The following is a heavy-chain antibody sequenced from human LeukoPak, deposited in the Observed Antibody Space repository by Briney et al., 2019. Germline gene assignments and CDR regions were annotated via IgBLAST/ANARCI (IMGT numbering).Heavy chain of an antibody. J-gene: IGHJ3*02. D-gene: IGHD3-10*01. V-gene: IGHV4-61*05. CDR3: ARRVAGESRAFDI. Sequence: SETLSLTCTVSGGSISRTTYYWGWIRQPPGKGLEWIGYIYYSGSTNYNPSLKSRVTISLDTSKNQFSLKLSSLTAADTAVYYCARRVAGESRAFDIWGQGTVVTVSS. CDR2: IYYSGST. CDR1: GGSISRTTYY.